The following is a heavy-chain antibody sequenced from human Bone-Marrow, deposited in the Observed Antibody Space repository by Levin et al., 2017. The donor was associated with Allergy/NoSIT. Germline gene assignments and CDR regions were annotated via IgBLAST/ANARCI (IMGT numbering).Heavy chain of an antibody. V-gene: IGHV3-48*03. J-gene: IGHJ3*01. CDR2: ISTTGDVI. D-gene: IGHD2-21*01. CDR1: GFTFRSHE. CDR3: ARDDCSSNSCYSMDAFDL. Sequence: LSLPCAASGFTFRSHEMNWVRQAPGKGLEWVSYISTTGDVISYADSVKGRFTISRDNAKNSLYLQMNSLRVEDAAVYYCARDDCSSNSCYSMDAFDLWGQGTMVTVSS.